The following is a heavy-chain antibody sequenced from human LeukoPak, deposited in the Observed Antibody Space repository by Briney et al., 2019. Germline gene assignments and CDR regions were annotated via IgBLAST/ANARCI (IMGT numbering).Heavy chain of an antibody. CDR1: GGSISSYY. D-gene: IGHD4-17*01. V-gene: IGHV4-4*07. Sequence: SETLSLTCTVSGGSISSYYWSWIRQPAGKGLEWIGRIYTSGSTNYNPSLKSRVTMSVDTSKNQFSLKLSSVTAADTAVYYCARDGAIAGDYYFDYWGQGTLVTVSS. CDR3: ARDGAIAGDYYFDY. J-gene: IGHJ4*02. CDR2: IYTSGST.